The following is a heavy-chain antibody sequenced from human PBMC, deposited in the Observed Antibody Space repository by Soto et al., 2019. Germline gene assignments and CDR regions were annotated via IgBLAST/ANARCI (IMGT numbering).Heavy chain of an antibody. J-gene: IGHJ4*02. CDR1: GFTVSSNY. Sequence: GGSLRLSCAASGFTVSSNYMSWVRQAPGKGLEWVSVIYSGGSTYYADSVKGRFTISRDNSKNTLYLQMNSLRAEDTAVYYCARCRTLTYYYDSSGYYEPQHFDYWGQGTLVTVSS. CDR2: IYSGGST. V-gene: IGHV3-66*01. CDR3: ARCRTLTYYYDSSGYYEPQHFDY. D-gene: IGHD3-22*01.